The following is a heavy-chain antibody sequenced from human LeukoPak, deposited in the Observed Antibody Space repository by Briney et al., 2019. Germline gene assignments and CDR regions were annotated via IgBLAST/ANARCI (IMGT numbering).Heavy chain of an antibody. V-gene: IGHV1-69*06. D-gene: IGHD6-19*01. Sequence: SVKVSRKASGGTFSSYAISWVRQAPGQGLEWMGGIIPIFGTANYAQKFQGRVTITADKSTSTAYMELSSLRSEDTAVYYCASSLAVAGTGGLDPWGQGTLVTVSS. J-gene: IGHJ5*02. CDR1: GGTFSSYA. CDR3: ASSLAVAGTGGLDP. CDR2: IIPIFGTA.